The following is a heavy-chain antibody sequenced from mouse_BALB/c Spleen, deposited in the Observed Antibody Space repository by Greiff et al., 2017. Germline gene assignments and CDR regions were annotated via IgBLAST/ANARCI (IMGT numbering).Heavy chain of an antibody. CDR1: GFTFSSYA. J-gene: IGHJ4*01. CDR3: ARLGKGGMDY. D-gene: IGHD2-1*01. Sequence: EVQRVESGGGLVKPGGSLKLSCAASGFTFSSYAMSWVRQTPEKRLEWVATISSGGSYTYYPDSVKGRFTISRDNAKNTLYLQMSSLRSEDTAMYYCARLGKGGMDYWGQGTSVTVSS. CDR2: ISSGGSYT. V-gene: IGHV5-9-3*01.